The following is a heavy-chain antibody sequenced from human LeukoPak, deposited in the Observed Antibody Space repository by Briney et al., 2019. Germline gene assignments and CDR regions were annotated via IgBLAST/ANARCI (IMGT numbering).Heavy chain of an antibody. CDR3: ASTEFLDH. J-gene: IGHJ4*02. D-gene: IGHD3-10*01. CDR2: ISNSSNTI. CDR1: GFTFSGYS. Sequence: GGSLRLSCAGSGFTFSGYSLNWVRQAPGKGLEWISYISNSSNTIYYADSVKGRFTISRDNAKNSLFLQMNSLRVEDTAVYYCASTEFLDHWGQGTLVTVSS. V-gene: IGHV3-48*01.